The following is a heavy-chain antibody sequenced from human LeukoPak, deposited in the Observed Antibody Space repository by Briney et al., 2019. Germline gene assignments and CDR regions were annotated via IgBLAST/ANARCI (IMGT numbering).Heavy chain of an antibody. CDR1: GFTFSSYG. Sequence: PGGSLRLSCAASGFTFSSYGMHWVRQAPGKGLEWVAVISYDGSNKYYADSVKGRFTISRDNSKNTLYLQMNSLRAEDTAVYYCAKVGSSSGGGYYYYYMDVWGKGTTVTVSS. D-gene: IGHD6-6*01. J-gene: IGHJ6*03. V-gene: IGHV3-30*18. CDR2: ISYDGSNK. CDR3: AKVGSSSGGGYYYYYMDV.